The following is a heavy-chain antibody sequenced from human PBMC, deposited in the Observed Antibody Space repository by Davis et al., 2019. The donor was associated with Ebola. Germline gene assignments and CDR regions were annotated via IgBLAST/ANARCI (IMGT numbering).Heavy chain of an antibody. Sequence: GGSLRLSCAASGFILRNYVMSWVRQAPGKGLEWVSVIYRDGRMYHADSVKRRFTISGDNSKNTVYLQINSLRAEETAMYHCTRHVPGDFWYFDLWGRGTVVTVSS. CDR1: GFILRNYV. D-gene: IGHD4-17*01. J-gene: IGHJ2*01. V-gene: IGHV3-66*04. CDR3: TRHVPGDFWYFDL. CDR2: IYRDGRM.